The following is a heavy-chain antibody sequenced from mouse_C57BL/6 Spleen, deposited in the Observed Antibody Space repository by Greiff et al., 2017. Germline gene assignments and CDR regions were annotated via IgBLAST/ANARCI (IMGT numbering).Heavy chain of an antibody. CDR1: GYTFTSYW. J-gene: IGHJ4*01. Sequence: VQLQQPGAELVMPGASVKLSCKASGYTFTSYWMHWVKQRPGQGLEWIGEIDPSDSYTNYNQKFKGKATLTVDKSSSTAYMQLSSLTSEDSAVYYCARHGNLYAKDYWGQGTSVTVAS. V-gene: IGHV1-69*01. D-gene: IGHD2-1*01. CDR3: ARHGNLYAKDY. CDR2: IDPSDSYT.